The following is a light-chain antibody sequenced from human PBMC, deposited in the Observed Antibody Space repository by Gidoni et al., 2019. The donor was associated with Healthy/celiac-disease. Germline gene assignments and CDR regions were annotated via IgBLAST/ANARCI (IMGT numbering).Light chain of an antibody. CDR2: GAA. Sequence: LVMTQPPAPLSVSPGERVTLSCRASPSVSSNLAWYQQKPGQAPRLLLYGAATRATGIPARFSGSGSGTEFTLTISSLQSEDFAVYYCQQYNNWPPITFGQGTRLEIK. V-gene: IGKV3-15*01. CDR1: PSVSSN. J-gene: IGKJ5*01. CDR3: QQYNNWPPIT.